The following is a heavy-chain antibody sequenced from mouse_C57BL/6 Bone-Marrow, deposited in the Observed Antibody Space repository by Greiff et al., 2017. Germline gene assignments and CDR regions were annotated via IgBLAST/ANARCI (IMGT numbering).Heavy chain of an antibody. CDR1: EYEFPSHD. CDR2: INSDGGST. CDR3: ARRSYYYGKGNFDY. J-gene: IGHJ2*01. D-gene: IGHD1-1*01. V-gene: IGHV5-2*03. Sequence: EVKLVESGGGLVQPGESLKLSCESNEYEFPSHDMSWVRKTPEKRLELVAAINSDGGSTYYPDTMERRFIISRDNTKKTLYLQMSSLRSEDTALYYCARRSYYYGKGNFDYWGQGTTLTVSS.